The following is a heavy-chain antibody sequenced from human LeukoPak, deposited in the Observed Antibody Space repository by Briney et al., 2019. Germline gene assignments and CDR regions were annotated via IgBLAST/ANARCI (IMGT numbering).Heavy chain of an antibody. J-gene: IGHJ4*01. CDR3: VRRYYEYNVYDHHVDL. Sequence: PGGSLRLSCAPPGFTFCRDWMHWARQAPGRGVVWVSRISDDGSITTYADSVQGRFTISRDNAKSTVFLQMNSLRVEDTAVYFCVRRYYEYNVYDHHVDLWRQGILVIVSS. V-gene: IGHV3-74*03. D-gene: IGHD5/OR15-5a*01. CDR1: GFTFCRDW. CDR2: ISDDGSIT.